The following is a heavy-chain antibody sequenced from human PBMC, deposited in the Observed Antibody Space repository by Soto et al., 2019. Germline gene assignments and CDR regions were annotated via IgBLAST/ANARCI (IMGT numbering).Heavy chain of an antibody. Sequence: QVQLQESGPGLVKPSETLSLTCSVSGGSITTYYWSWIRQTPGKGLEWIGYIYHNGNTNYNPSLKSRVTISVETSKNQFSLNLSSVTAADTAVYYCARLVDVSGWSSHFDSWGQGTLVTVSS. J-gene: IGHJ4*02. D-gene: IGHD6-19*01. CDR2: IYHNGNT. V-gene: IGHV4-59*08. CDR3: ARLVDVSGWSSHFDS. CDR1: GGSITTYY.